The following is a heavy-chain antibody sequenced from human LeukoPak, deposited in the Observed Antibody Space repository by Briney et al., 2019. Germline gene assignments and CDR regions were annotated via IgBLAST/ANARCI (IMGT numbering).Heavy chain of an antibody. CDR1: GFTFSSYA. J-gene: IGHJ4*02. V-gene: IGHV3-7*01. CDR3: ATRGGDSEVDY. Sequence: QPGGSLRLSCAASGFTFSSYAMSWVRQAPGKGLEWVANIKQDGGEKYYVDSVEGRFTISRDNTKNSLYLQMNSLRAEDTAVYYCATRGGDSEVDYWGQGTLVTVSS. CDR2: IKQDGGEK. D-gene: IGHD4-17*01.